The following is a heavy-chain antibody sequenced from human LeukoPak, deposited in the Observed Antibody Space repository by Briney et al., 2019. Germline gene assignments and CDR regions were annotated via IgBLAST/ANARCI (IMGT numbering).Heavy chain of an antibody. Sequence: PGGSLRLSCAASGFAFRTCSMNWVRQAPGKGLEWVSFISSRGDNIYYTDSVKGRFTISRDNANNSLYLQMNSLRAEDTAVYYCARGLGSGTYYQSNWFDPWGQGTLVTVSS. V-gene: IGHV3-21*01. CDR1: GFAFRTCS. J-gene: IGHJ5*02. CDR3: ARGLGSGTYYQSNWFDP. D-gene: IGHD3-10*01. CDR2: ISSRGDNI.